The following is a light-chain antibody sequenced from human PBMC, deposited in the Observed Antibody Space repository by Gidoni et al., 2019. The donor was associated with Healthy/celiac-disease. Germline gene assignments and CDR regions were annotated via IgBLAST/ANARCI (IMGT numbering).Light chain of an antibody. CDR1: QSVSSSY. Sequence: DIVLTQSPGTLSLSPGERATLSCRASQSVSSSYLAWYQQKPGQAPRLLIYGASSRDTGIPDRFSGSGSGTDFTLTISRLEPEDFEVYYCQQYGSSPLTFGGGTKVEIK. J-gene: IGKJ4*01. CDR3: QQYGSSPLT. CDR2: GAS. V-gene: IGKV3-20*01.